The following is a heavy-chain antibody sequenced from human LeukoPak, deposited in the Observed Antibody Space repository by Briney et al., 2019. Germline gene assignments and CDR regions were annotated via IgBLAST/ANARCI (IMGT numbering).Heavy chain of an antibody. Sequence: GGSLRLSCAASGFTFSSYAMSWVRQAPGKGLECVSAISGSGGSTYYADSVKGRFTISRDNSKNPLYLQMNRLRAEDTAVYYCAKNNPKTVFDYWGQGTLVTVSS. CDR2: ISGSGGST. J-gene: IGHJ4*02. D-gene: IGHD1-14*01. CDR1: GFTFSSYA. V-gene: IGHV3-23*01. CDR3: AKNNPKTVFDY.